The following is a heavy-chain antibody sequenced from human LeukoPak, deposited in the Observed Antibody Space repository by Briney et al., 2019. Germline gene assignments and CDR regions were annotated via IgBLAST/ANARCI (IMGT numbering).Heavy chain of an antibody. CDR1: NASIISSSYY. CDR2: IYYRGRT. V-gene: IGHV4-39*01. D-gene: IGHD3-22*01. J-gene: IGHJ4*02. Sequence: SETLSLTCSVSNASIISSSYYWGWIRRPPGKGLEWIGSIYYRGRTYYNPSLKIRVTISADTSKNQFSLNLNSVTASDTAVYYCARQKILDDNYDSSGYYVDQWGQGSLVTVSS. CDR3: ARQKILDDNYDSSGYYVDQ.